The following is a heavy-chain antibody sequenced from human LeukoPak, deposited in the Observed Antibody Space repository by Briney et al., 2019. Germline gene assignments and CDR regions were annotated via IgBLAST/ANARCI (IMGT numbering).Heavy chain of an antibody. V-gene: IGHV4-34*01. J-gene: IGHJ5*02. CDR2: INHSGST. D-gene: IGHD3-10*01. CDR3: ARLPRRGYYDP. Sequence: SETLSLTCAVYGGSFSGYYWSWIRQPPGKGLEWIGEINHSGSTNYNPSLKSRVTISVDTSKNQFSLKLSSVTAADTAVYYCARLPRRGYYDPWGQGTLVTVPS. CDR1: GGSFSGYY.